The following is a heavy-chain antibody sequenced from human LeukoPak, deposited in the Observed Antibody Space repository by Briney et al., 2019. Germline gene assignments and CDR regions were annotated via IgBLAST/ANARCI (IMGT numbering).Heavy chain of an antibody. CDR2: IKRKTEGEAT. CDR3: AKDRGVYVWGSPSAFDI. CDR1: GFSFSNVW. Sequence: GGSLRLSCVASGFSFSNVWMTWVRQAPGKGLEWVGRIKRKTEGEATEYAAPVRDRFTISRDDSKNTLFLQINSLRAEDTAVYYCAKDRGVYVWGSPSAFDIWGQGTMVTVSS. V-gene: IGHV3-15*01. D-gene: IGHD3-16*01. J-gene: IGHJ3*02.